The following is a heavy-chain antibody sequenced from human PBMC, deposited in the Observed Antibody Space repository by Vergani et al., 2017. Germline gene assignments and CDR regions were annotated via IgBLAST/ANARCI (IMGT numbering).Heavy chain of an antibody. CDR1: GFTFSSYS. Sequence: EVQLVESGGGLVQPGGSLRLSCAASGFTFSSYSMNWVRQAPGKGLEWVSYISSSSSTIYYADSVKGRFTISRDNAKNSLYLQMNSLRDEDTAVYYCALLGTTVTTLHRDWFDPWGQGTLVTVSS. CDR3: ALLGTTVTTLHRDWFDP. J-gene: IGHJ5*02. V-gene: IGHV3-48*02. D-gene: IGHD4-11*01. CDR2: ISSSSSTI.